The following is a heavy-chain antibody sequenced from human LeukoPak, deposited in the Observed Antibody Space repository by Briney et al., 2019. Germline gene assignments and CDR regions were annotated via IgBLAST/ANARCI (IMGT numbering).Heavy chain of an antibody. CDR2: IIPIFGTA. J-gene: IGHJ4*02. D-gene: IGHD3-3*01. V-gene: IGHV1-69*05. Sequence: ASVKVSCKASGGTFSSYAISWGRQAPGQGLEWMGGIIPIFGTANYAQKFQGRVTITTDESTSTAYMELSSLRSEDTAVYYCASPLLGWSGYFFYWGQGTLVTVSS. CDR3: ASPLLGWSGYFFY. CDR1: GGTFSSYA.